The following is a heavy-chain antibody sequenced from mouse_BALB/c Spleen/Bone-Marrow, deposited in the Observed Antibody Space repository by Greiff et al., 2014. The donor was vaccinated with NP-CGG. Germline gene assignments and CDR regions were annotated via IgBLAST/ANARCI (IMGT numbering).Heavy chain of an antibody. V-gene: IGHV5-6-5*01. CDR2: IYSGGST. CDR3: ARRYYGYWYFDV. J-gene: IGHJ1*01. Sequence: EVQLVESGGGLVKPGGSLKLSCAASGFTFSTYAMSWVRQTPEKRLEWVASIYSGGSTYYPDSVKGRFTISRDNARNILYLQMNSPRSEDTAMYYCARRYYGYWYFDVWGAGTTVTVSS. D-gene: IGHD1-1*01. CDR1: GFTFSTYA.